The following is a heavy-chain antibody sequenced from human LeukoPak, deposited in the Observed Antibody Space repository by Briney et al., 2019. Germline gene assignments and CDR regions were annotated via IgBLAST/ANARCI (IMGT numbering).Heavy chain of an antibody. CDR3: ARSSIVLEFFGAVTKASYWYFDL. Sequence: PSETLSLTCAVYGGSFSGYYWSWIRQPPGKGLDWIGEINHSGSTNYNPSLKSRVTISVDTSKNQFSLKLSSVTAADTAVYYCARSSIVLEFFGAVTKASYWYFDLWGRGTLVTVSS. V-gene: IGHV4-34*01. CDR2: INHSGST. D-gene: IGHD4-17*01. J-gene: IGHJ2*01. CDR1: GGSFSGYY.